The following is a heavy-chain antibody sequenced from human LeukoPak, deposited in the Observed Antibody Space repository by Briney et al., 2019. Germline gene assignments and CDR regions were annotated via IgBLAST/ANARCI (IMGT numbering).Heavy chain of an antibody. CDR1: GVILSNYA. V-gene: IGHV3-30*04. CDR3: ATDYGDYEPIDY. Sequence: GGSLRLSCTASGVILSNYAMHWVRRPPGRGLEWVAVISFDGTNKYYGDSVEGRFSVSRDNSKTTLYLQMNSLRPDDTAMYYCATDYGDYEPIDYWGQGTLVTVSS. CDR2: ISFDGTNK. J-gene: IGHJ4*02. D-gene: IGHD4-17*01.